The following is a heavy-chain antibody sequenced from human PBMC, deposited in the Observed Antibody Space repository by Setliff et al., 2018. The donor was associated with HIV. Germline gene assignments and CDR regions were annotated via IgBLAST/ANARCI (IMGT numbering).Heavy chain of an antibody. CDR1: GGTFSNYA. V-gene: IGHV1-69*05. CDR3: ARAPKLRYFDWLPHENYYYYGMDV. D-gene: IGHD3-9*01. Sequence: ASVKVSCKASGGTFSNYAINWVRQAPGQGLEWMGGISPIIGTADYAQKFQGRVTITTDESTSTAYMEVSSLRSEDTAVYYCARAPKLRYFDWLPHENYYYYGMDVWGQGTTVTVSS. CDR2: ISPIIGTA. J-gene: IGHJ6*02.